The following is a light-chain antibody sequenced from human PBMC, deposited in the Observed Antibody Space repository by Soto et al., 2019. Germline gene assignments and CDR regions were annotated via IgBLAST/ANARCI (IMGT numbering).Light chain of an antibody. CDR1: SSDVGTYDY. J-gene: IGLJ1*01. Sequence: ALTQPPSASGSPGQSVTFSCTGTSSDVGTYDYVSWYQQYPGKAPKLLIYGVTRRPSGVPDRFSGSKSGNTAALTVSGLQAEDEAYYYCSSYAGRSMYGFGIGTKVTVL. CDR2: GVT. V-gene: IGLV2-8*01. CDR3: SSYAGRSMYG.